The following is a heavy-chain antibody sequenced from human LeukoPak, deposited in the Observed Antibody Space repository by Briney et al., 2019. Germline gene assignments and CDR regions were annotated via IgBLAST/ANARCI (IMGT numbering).Heavy chain of an antibody. Sequence: ASVTVSFKASGYTFTGYYMHWVRQAPGQGLEWMGWINPNSGGTNYAQKFQGRVTMTRDTSISTAYMELSRLRSDDTAVYYCARSWEYQLLTPFDYWGQGTPVTVSS. CDR3: ARSWEYQLLTPFDY. CDR1: GYTFTGYY. D-gene: IGHD2-2*01. CDR2: INPNSGGT. V-gene: IGHV1-2*02. J-gene: IGHJ4*02.